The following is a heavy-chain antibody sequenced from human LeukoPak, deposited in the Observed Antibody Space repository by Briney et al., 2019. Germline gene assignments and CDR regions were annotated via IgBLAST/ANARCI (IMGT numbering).Heavy chain of an antibody. CDR3: ARHRSGSSQDDAFDS. Sequence: PGGSLRLSCAASEFTFSTYWMSWVRQAPGKGLEGVADIKQDGSEKYYVDSVKGRFTISRQNAKNSLFLQMSSLRAEDTAVYYCARHRSGSSQDDAFDSWSQRTMLTVYS. D-gene: IGHD2-15*01. V-gene: IGHV3-7*01. CDR1: EFTFSTYW. J-gene: IGHJ3*02. CDR2: IKQDGSEK.